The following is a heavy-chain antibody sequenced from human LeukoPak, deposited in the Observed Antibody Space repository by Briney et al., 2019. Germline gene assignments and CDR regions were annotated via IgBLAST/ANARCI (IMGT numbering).Heavy chain of an antibody. J-gene: IGHJ6*03. CDR1: GGSISSSSYY. Sequence: SETLSLTCTVSGGSISSSSYYWGWIRQPPGKGLEWIGSIYYSGSTYYNPSLKSRVTISVDTSKNQFSLKLSSVTAADTAVYYCARWGRGGSAGPPPYYMDVWGKGTTVTISS. CDR2: IYYSGST. CDR3: ARWGRGGSAGPPPYYMDV. D-gene: IGHD3-10*01. V-gene: IGHV4-39*01.